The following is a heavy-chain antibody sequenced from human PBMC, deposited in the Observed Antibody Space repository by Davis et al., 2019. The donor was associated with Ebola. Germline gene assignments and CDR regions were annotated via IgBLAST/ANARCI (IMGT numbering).Heavy chain of an antibody. V-gene: IGHV3-21*01. J-gene: IGHJ4*02. CDR3: ARDSDDYSFDY. CDR2: ISSSSSYI. D-gene: IGHD4-11*01. CDR1: GFTFSSYS. Sequence: GESLKISCAASGFTFSSYSMNWVRQAPGKGLEWVSSISSSSSYIYYADSVKGRFTISRDNAKSSLYLQMNSLRAEDTAVYYCARDSDDYSFDYWGQGTLVTVSS.